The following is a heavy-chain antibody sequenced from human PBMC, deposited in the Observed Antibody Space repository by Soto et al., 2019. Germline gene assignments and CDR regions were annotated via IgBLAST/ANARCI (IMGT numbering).Heavy chain of an antibody. J-gene: IGHJ5*02. CDR1: GYTFTSYA. CDR2: ISAYNGNT. CDR3: ARVGRYYYDSSGENWFDP. V-gene: IGHV1-18*01. Sequence: ASVKVSCKASGYTFTSYAMHWVRQAPGQGLEWMGWISAYNGNTNYAQKLQGRVTMTTDTSTSTAYMELRSLRSDDTAVYYCARVGRYYYDSSGENWFDPWGQGTLVTVSS. D-gene: IGHD3-22*01.